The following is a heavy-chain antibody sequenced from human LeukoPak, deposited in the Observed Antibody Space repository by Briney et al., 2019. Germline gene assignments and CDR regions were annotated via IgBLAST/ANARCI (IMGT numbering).Heavy chain of an antibody. Sequence: PSETQSLTCTVSGGSISSYYWSWIRQPPGKGLEWIGYIYYSGSTNYNPSLKSRVTISVDTSKNQFSLKLSSVTAADTAVYYCARETLTAQIDYWGQGTLVTVSS. CDR2: IYYSGST. V-gene: IGHV4-59*01. CDR3: ARETLTAQIDY. CDR1: GGSISSYY. J-gene: IGHJ4*02.